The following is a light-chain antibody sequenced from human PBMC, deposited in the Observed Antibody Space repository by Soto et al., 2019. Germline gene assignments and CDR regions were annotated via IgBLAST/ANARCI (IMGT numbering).Light chain of an antibody. V-gene: IGKV3-20*01. J-gene: IGKJ1*01. CDR2: GAS. CDR3: QQYGSSGT. Sequence: ETVMTQSPATPPVSPGERATLSCRASQSVRSNLAWYQQKPGQAPRLLIYGASTRATGIPDRFSGSGSGTDFTLTISRLEPEDFAVYYCQQYGSSGTFGQGTKVDIK. CDR1: QSVRSN.